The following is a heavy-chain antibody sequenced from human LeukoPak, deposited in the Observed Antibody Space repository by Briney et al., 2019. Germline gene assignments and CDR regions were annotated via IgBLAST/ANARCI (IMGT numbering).Heavy chain of an antibody. CDR2: ISGSGGST. D-gene: IGHD3-22*01. Sequence: PGGSLRLSCAASGFTLSSYSMSWVRQAPGKGLEWVSAISGSGGSTYYADSVKGRFTISRDNSKNTLYLQMNSLRAEDTAVYYCAKELDTMIVVVRYYYYGMDVWGQGTTVTVSS. CDR3: AKELDTMIVVVRYYYYGMDV. J-gene: IGHJ6*02. V-gene: IGHV3-23*01. CDR1: GFTLSSYS.